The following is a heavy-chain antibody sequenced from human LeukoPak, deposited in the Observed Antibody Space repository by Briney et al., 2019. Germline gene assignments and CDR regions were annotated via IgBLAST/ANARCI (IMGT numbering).Heavy chain of an antibody. J-gene: IGHJ5*02. CDR2: ITSSGTA. Sequence: SETLSLTCSVSGVSIGSDDSYYWGWIRQPAGKGLEWIAGITSSGTAHYNPSLESRVTISLDTSSNQFSLRLTFVTAADTAPYYSARARNYRRYSFHSWGQGTKVTVSS. CDR1: GVSIGSDDSYY. CDR3: ARARNYRRYSFHS. V-gene: IGHV4-39*01. D-gene: IGHD3-16*02.